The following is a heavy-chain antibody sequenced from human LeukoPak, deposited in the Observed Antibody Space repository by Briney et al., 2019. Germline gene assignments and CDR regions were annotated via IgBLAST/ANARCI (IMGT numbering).Heavy chain of an antibody. CDR2: ISYDGSNK. D-gene: IGHD1-26*01. Sequence: GGSLRLSCAASGFTFCSYAMHWVRQAPGKGLEWVAVISYDGSNKYYADSVKGRSTISRDNSKNTLYLQMNSLRAEDTAVYYCAREGSYGYFDYWGQGTLVTVSS. J-gene: IGHJ4*02. CDR1: GFTFCSYA. V-gene: IGHV3-30*04. CDR3: AREGSYGYFDY.